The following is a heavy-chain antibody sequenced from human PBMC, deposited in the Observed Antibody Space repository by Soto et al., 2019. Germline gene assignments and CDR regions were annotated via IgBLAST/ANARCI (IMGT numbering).Heavy chain of an antibody. V-gene: IGHV4-59*01. Sequence: PSETLSLTCTVSGGSISSYYWSWIRQPPGKGLEWIGYIYYSGSTNYNPSLKSRVTISVDTSKNQFSLKLSSVTAADTAVYYCARGRQLAYYYYGMDVWGQGTTVTVS. J-gene: IGHJ6*02. D-gene: IGHD6-13*01. CDR2: IYYSGST. CDR1: GGSISSYY. CDR3: ARGRQLAYYYYGMDV.